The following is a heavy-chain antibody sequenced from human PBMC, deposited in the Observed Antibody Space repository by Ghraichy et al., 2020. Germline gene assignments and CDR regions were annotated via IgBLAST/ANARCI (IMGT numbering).Heavy chain of an antibody. CDR3: AKGGLYGSGSYPFDY. CDR2: ISGSGGST. Sequence: ETLSLTCAASGFTFSSYAMSWVRQAPGKGLEWVSAISGSGGSTYYADSVKGRFTISRDNSKNTLYLQMNSLRAEDTAVYYCAKGGLYGSGSYPFDYWGQGTLVTVSS. D-gene: IGHD3-10*01. J-gene: IGHJ4*02. CDR1: GFTFSSYA. V-gene: IGHV3-23*01.